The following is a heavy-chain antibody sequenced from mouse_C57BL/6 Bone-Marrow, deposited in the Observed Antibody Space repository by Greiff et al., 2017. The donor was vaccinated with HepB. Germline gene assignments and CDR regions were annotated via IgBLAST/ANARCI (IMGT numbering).Heavy chain of an antibody. CDR1: GYTFTDYY. Sequence: EVQLQQSGPELVKPGASVKISCKASGYTFTDYYMNWVKQSHGKSLEWIGDINPNNGGTSYNQKFKGKATLTVDKSSSTAYMELRSLTSEDSAVYYCARWATAQASWGQGTTLTVSS. J-gene: IGHJ2*01. D-gene: IGHD3-2*02. CDR2: INPNNGGT. V-gene: IGHV1-26*01. CDR3: ARWATAQAS.